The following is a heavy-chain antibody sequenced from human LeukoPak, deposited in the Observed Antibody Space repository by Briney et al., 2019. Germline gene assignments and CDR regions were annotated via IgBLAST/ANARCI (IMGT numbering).Heavy chain of an antibody. CDR3: AREDFFGGLGLDY. CDR1: GGSISSYY. J-gene: IGHJ4*02. D-gene: IGHD3-3*01. CDR2: IYYSGST. V-gene: IGHV4-59*01. Sequence: SETLSLTCTVSGGSISSYYWSWIRQPPGKGLEWIGYIYYSGSTNYNPFLKSRVTISVDTSKNQFSLKLSSVTAADTAVYYCAREDFFGGLGLDYWGQGTLVTVSS.